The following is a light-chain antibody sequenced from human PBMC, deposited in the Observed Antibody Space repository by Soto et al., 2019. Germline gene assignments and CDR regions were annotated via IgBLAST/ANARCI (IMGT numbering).Light chain of an antibody. Sequence: QSALTQPDSVSGSPGQPITISCTATSSDFGDDNYVSWYQHHPGKAPKLIIYDVSNRPSGVSDRFSGSKSANTASLTISGLQSEDEADYYCSSYTSSRTWVFGGGTKLTVL. CDR2: DVS. CDR1: SSDFGDDNY. CDR3: SSYTSSRTWV. J-gene: IGLJ3*02. V-gene: IGLV2-14*03.